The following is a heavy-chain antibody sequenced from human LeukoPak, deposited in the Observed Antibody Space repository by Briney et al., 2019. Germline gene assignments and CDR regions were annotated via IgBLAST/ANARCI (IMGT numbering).Heavy chain of an antibody. CDR3: AKDRSSGWLANYFDP. D-gene: IGHD2-15*01. J-gene: IGHJ5*02. CDR2: ITGGGGTT. V-gene: IGHV3-23*01. CDR1: GFSFYTNA. Sequence: GGSLRLSCAAPGFSFYTNAMSWVRHTPGKGLEWVAGITGGGGTTDYADSVKGRFTISRDNSKNILFLQMNSLTVGDTAMYYCAKDRSSGWLANYFDPWGQGTQVTVSS.